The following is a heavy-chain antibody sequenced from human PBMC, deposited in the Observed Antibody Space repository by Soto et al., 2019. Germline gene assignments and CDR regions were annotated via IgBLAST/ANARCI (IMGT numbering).Heavy chain of an antibody. Sequence: EVQLVESGGGLVQPGGSLRLSCAASGFTFSDFHMNWVRQAPGKGLEWVGRSRAKSNGYTTEYAASVKGRFTVSRDDSKNTLFLQMNSLTIGDAAVYYCVGESFYRLAYWGQGSLVTVSS. V-gene: IGHV3-72*01. CDR3: VGESFYRLAY. J-gene: IGHJ4*02. CDR1: GFTFSDFH. D-gene: IGHD3-16*01. CDR2: SRAKSNGYTT.